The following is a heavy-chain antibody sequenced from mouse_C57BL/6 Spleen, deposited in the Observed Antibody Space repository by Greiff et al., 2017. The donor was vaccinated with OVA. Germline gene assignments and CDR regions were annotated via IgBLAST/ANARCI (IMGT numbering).Heavy chain of an antibody. CDR3: ARGGFTTVVATSFDY. J-gene: IGHJ2*01. D-gene: IGHD1-1*01. Sequence: ESGPGLVKPSQSLSLTCSVTGYSITSGYYWNWIRQFPGNKLEWMGYISYDGSNNYNPSLKNRISITRDTSKNQFFLKLNSVTTEDTATYYCARGGFTTVVATSFDYWGQGTTLTVSS. CDR1: GYSITSGYY. V-gene: IGHV3-6*01. CDR2: ISYDGSN.